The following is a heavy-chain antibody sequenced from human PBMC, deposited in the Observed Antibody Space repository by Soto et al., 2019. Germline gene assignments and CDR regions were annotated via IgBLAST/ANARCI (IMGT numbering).Heavy chain of an antibody. J-gene: IGHJ5*02. V-gene: IGHV3-74*01. D-gene: IGHD6-19*01. CDR1: GFTFSIYS. CDR3: AKDNDGLLQWPGGT. CDR2: LHSDGRST. Sequence: GGALRLSCAASGFTFSIYSMNWVLQAPGKGLVRVHWLHSDGRSTRHAHYVKGRLTISRDNAKKTLYLPTNSLRAEATAAYSCAKDNDGLLQWPGGTWGQGTLVTVSS.